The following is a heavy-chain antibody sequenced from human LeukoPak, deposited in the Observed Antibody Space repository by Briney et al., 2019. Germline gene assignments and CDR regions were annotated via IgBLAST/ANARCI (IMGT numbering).Heavy chain of an antibody. D-gene: IGHD4-23*01. CDR3: ARDATEVTRLDS. J-gene: IGHJ4*02. V-gene: IGHV3-48*03. CDR1: GFTFSNYE. Sequence: GGSLRLSCAASGFTFSNYEMNWVRQAPGKGLEWISYISSSGSTINYADSVKGRFTISRDNAKNSLYLQMNSLRAEDTAVYYCARDATEVTRLDSWGQGTLVTVSS. CDR2: ISSSGSTI.